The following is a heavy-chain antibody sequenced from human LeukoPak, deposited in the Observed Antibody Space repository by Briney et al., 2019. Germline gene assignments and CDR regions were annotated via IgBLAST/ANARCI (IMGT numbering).Heavy chain of an antibody. CDR1: GYTFTSYD. CDR3: ASIRHSNYASTWAIDP. J-gene: IGHJ5*02. Sequence: ASVKVSCKASGYTFTSYDINWVRQATGQGLEWIGWMNPNSGNTGYAQKFQGRVTITRNTSISTAYMELSSLRSEDTAVYYCASIRHSNYASTWAIDPWGQGTLVTVSS. CDR2: MNPNSGNT. V-gene: IGHV1-8*03. D-gene: IGHD4-11*01.